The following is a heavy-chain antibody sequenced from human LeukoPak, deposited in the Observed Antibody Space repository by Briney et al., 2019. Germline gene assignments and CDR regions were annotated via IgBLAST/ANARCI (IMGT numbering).Heavy chain of an antibody. Sequence: PKASVKVSCKASGYTFTSYYMHWVRQAPGQGLEWMGIINPSGGSTSYVQKFQGRVTMTRDTSTSTVYMELSSLRSEDAAMYYCATGGINHFDSSGYYNFWSQGTLVTVSS. J-gene: IGHJ4*02. CDR1: GYTFTSYY. V-gene: IGHV1-46*01. CDR2: INPSGGST. D-gene: IGHD3-22*01. CDR3: ATGGINHFDSSGYYNF.